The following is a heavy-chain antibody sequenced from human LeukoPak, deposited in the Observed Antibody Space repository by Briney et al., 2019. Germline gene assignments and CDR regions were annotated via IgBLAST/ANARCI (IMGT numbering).Heavy chain of an antibody. CDR2: IYYSGST. J-gene: IGHJ4*02. CDR1: GGSISSYY. V-gene: IGHV4-59*08. Sequence: SETLSLTCTVSGGSISSYYWSWIRQPPGKGLEWIGYIYYSGSTNYNPSLKSRVTISVDTSKNQFSLKLSSVTAADTAVYYCARHPPPYYFDSSGSDYWGQGTLVTVSS. CDR3: ARHPPPYYFDSSGSDY. D-gene: IGHD3-22*01.